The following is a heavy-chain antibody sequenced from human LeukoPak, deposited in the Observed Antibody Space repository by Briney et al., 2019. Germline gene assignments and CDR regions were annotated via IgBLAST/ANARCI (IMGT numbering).Heavy chain of an antibody. D-gene: IGHD6-13*01. CDR3: AKDLIAAAGIDY. V-gene: IGHV3-30*02. J-gene: IGHJ4*02. Sequence: GGSLRLTCAASGFTFSSYGMHWVRQAPGKGLEWVAFIQYDGSNTYYGDSVKGRFTISRDNSKNTLYLQMDSLRAEDTAVYYCAKDLIAAAGIDYWGQGTLVTVSS. CDR1: GFTFSSYG. CDR2: IQYDGSNT.